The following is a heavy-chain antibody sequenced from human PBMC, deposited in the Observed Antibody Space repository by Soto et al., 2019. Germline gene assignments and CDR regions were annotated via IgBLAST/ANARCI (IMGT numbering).Heavy chain of an antibody. J-gene: IGHJ4*02. CDR1: GGSISSGGYY. V-gene: IGHV4-31*03. Sequence: QVQLQESGPGLVKPSQTLSLTCTVSGGSISSGGYYWSWIRQHPGKGLEWIGYIYYSGSTYYNPSRKSRVTISVDTSKNQFSLMLRSVTAADTAVYYCARAGAHSGILAGYSGAFDYWGQGTLVTVSS. D-gene: IGHD3-9*01. CDR2: IYYSGST. CDR3: ARAGAHSGILAGYSGAFDY.